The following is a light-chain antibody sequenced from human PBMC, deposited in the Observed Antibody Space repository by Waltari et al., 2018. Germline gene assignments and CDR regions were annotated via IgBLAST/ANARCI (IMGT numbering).Light chain of an antibody. J-gene: IGKJ1*01. CDR3: QHYVRLPAT. CDR1: QSVSRA. CDR2: GAS. Sequence: EIVLTQSTGSLSSSPGERVTLSCRARQSVSRALAWYQQKPGQAPRLLIFGASNRATGIPDRFSGSGAETDFSLTISRLEPEDFAVHYCQHYVRLPATFGRGTKVEIK. V-gene: IGKV3-20*01.